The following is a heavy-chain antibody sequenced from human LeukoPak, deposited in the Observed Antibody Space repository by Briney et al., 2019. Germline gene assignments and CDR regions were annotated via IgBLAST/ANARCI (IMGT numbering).Heavy chain of an antibody. CDR3: ASARWDY. D-gene: IGHD5-24*01. J-gene: IGHJ4*02. Sequence: SETLPLTCAVSGGSISSGGYSWSWIRQPPGKGLEWIGYIYHSGSTYYNPSLKSRVTISVDRSKNQFSLKLSSVTAADTAVYYCASARWDYWGQGALVTVSS. CDR2: IYHSGST. CDR1: GGSISSGGYS. V-gene: IGHV4-30-2*01.